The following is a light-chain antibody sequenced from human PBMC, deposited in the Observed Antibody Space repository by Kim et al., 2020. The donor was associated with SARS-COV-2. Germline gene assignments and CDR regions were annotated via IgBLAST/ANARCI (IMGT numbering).Light chain of an antibody. V-gene: IGKV3-15*01. CDR3: QQYNDWPWT. J-gene: IGKJ1*01. CDR1: QSISSN. Sequence: EIVMTQSPATLSVSPGERVTLSCRASQSISSNLVWYQQKPGQAPRLLIYGASTRATGIPVRFSGSGSGTEFTLTISSLQSEDFAVYCCQQYNDWPWTFGQGTKVDIK. CDR2: GAS.